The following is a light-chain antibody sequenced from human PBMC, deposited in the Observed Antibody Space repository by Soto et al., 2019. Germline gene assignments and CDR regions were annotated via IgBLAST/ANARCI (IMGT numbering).Light chain of an antibody. V-gene: IGKV1-39*01. J-gene: IGKJ4*01. CDR3: QQSYSTPPT. CDR2: AAS. Sequence: PSALSASLGDIVTITCRASQSISSYLNWYQQKPGKAPKLLIYAASSLQSGVPSRFSGSGSVTDFTLTISSLQPEDFATYYCQQSYSTPPTFGGGTKVDIK. CDR1: QSISSY.